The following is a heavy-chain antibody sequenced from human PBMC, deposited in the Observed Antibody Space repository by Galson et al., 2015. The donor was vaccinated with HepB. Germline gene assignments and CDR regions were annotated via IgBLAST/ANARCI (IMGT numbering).Heavy chain of an antibody. J-gene: IGHJ6*02. CDR3: ARDPFGDYYYYGMDL. CDR2: ISSSSSYI. Sequence: SLRLSCAVSGFTFSTYSMNWVRQAPGKGLEWVSSISSSSSYIHYADSVKGRFTISRDNAKNSLYLQMNSLRAEDTAVYYCARDPFGDYYYYGMDLWGQGTTVTVS. CDR1: GFTFSTYS. V-gene: IGHV3-21*01. D-gene: IGHD3-10*01.